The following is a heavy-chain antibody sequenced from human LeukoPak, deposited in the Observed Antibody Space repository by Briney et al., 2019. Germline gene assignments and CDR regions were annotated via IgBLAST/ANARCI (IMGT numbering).Heavy chain of an antibody. J-gene: IGHJ5*02. Sequence: KTSETLSLTCTVSGGSISSSSYYWGWIRQPPGKGLEWIGSIYYSGSTYYNPSLKSRVTISVDTSKNQFSLKLSSVTAADTAVYYCARHEVITYNWFDPWGQGTLVTVSS. CDR1: GGSISSSSYY. CDR3: ARHEVITYNWFDP. D-gene: IGHD3-22*01. CDR2: IYYSGST. V-gene: IGHV4-39*01.